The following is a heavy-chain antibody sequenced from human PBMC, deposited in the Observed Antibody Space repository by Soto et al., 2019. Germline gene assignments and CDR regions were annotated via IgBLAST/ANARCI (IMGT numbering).Heavy chain of an antibody. CDR1: GFTFERYA. V-gene: IGHV3-23*01. Sequence: EVQLLESGGGLIQPGGSLRLSCAASGFTFERYAMNWVRQAPGKGLVWVASVTGRGDKAYYADSVKGRFTISRDNSEYTRYLQMSSLRGEDTAIYYCAKRRSLEGGGWQSEIDYWGQGTLVTVSS. CDR2: VTGRGDKA. J-gene: IGHJ4*02. D-gene: IGHD2-15*01. CDR3: AKRRSLEGGGWQSEIDY.